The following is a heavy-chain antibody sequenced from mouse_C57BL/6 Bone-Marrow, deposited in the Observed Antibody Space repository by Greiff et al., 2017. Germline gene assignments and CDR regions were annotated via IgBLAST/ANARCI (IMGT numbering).Heavy chain of an antibody. CDR1: GYTFTSYC. V-gene: IGHV1-7*01. CDR3: AGGEQDYGSSAVDY. CDR2: INPSSGYT. D-gene: IGHD1-1*01. Sequence: QVQLQQSGAELAKPGASVKLSCKASGYTFTSYCMHWVNQRPGQGLEWIGYINPSSGYTKYNQKFKDKATLTADKSSSTAYMQLSSLTYEDSAVYYCAGGEQDYGSSAVDYWGQGTSVTVSS. J-gene: IGHJ4*01.